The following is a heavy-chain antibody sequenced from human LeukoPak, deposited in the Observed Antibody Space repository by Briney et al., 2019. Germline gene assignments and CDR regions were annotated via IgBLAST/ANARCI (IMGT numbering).Heavy chain of an antibody. CDR1: GFTFSTYS. CDR2: ISSSSSTI. J-gene: IGHJ4*02. D-gene: IGHD3-22*01. V-gene: IGHV3-48*01. Sequence: GGSLRLSCAASGFTFSTYSMNWVRQAPGKGLEWVSYISSSSSTIYYADSVKGRFTISRDNAKNSLYLQMNSLRAEDTAVYYCARRGYYYFDYWGQGTLVTVSS. CDR3: ARRGYYYFDY.